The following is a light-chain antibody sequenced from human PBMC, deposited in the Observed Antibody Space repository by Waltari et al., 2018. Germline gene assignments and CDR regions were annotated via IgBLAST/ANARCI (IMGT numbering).Light chain of an antibody. CDR1: SSAVGYFTA. Sequence: QAAPTQPPSVSGSPGQSVTISCTGTSSAVGYFTAVSWYQQQPGKAPKLMIYEVSKRPSGVSDRFSGSKSGNTASLTISGLQAEDEADYYCSSYAGSNGLFGGGTRLTVL. J-gene: IGLJ2*01. CDR2: EVS. V-gene: IGLV2-8*01. CDR3: SSYAGSNGL.